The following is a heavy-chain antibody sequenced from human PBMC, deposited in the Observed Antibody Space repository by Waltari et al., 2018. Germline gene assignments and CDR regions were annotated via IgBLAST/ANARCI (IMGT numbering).Heavy chain of an antibody. D-gene: IGHD3-10*01. Sequence: QITLKESGPTLVKPTQTLTLTCTFSGFSLSTSGVGVGWIRQPPGKALEWLALIYWNDDKRYSPSLKSRLTITKDTSKNQVVLTMTNMDPVDTATYYGAHSRGLLWFGELIGFDYWGQGTLVTVSS. CDR1: GFSLSTSGVG. CDR2: IYWNDDK. J-gene: IGHJ4*02. CDR3: AHSRGLLWFGELIGFDY. V-gene: IGHV2-5*01.